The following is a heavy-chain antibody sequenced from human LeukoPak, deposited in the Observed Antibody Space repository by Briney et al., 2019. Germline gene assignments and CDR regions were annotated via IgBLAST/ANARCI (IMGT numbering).Heavy chain of an antibody. CDR1: GYTYIAYG. V-gene: IGHV1-18*01. CDR2: ISAQHGTT. CDR3: ATDADNWLDP. J-gene: IGHJ5*02. Sequence: ASVKVSCKATGYTYIAYGIAWVRQAPGQGLEWMGWISAQHGTTIYAQRFQGRVTMTTDTSTSTAHMELKSLKSDDTAIYYCATDADNWLDPWGQGTLVTVSS.